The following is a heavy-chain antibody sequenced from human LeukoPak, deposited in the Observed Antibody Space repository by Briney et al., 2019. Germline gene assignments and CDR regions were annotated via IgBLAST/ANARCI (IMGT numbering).Heavy chain of an antibody. Sequence: PGGSLRLSCAASGSTFSSYTMNWVRQGPGKGLEWVAPISTSSSYIHYADSVKGRFTISRDNAKNSLFLQMNSLRAEDTAVYYCARDIATAGHFAFDYWGQGTLVTVSS. J-gene: IGHJ4*02. CDR3: ARDIATAGHFAFDY. D-gene: IGHD6-13*01. V-gene: IGHV3-21*01. CDR2: ISTSSSYI. CDR1: GSTFSSYT.